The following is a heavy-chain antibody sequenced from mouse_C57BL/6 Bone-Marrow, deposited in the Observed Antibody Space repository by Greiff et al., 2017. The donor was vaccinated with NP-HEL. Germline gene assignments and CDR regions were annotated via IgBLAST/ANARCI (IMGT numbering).Heavy chain of an antibody. CDR3: TTLATMVTTRAMDY. CDR2: IDPENGDT. J-gene: IGHJ4*01. Sequence: VQLKESGAELVRPGASVKLSCTASGFNIKDDYMPWVKQRPEQGLEWVGWIDPENGDTDYASKFQGKATITADTTSNTAYLQLSSLTSEDTAVYYCTTLATMVTTRAMDYWGQGTSVTVSS. CDR1: GFNIKDDY. D-gene: IGHD2-2*01. V-gene: IGHV14-4*01.